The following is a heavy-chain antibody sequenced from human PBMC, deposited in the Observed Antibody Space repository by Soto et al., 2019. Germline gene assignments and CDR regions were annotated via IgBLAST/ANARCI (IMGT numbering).Heavy chain of an antibody. D-gene: IGHD1-26*01. V-gene: IGHV4-39*01. CDR1: GGSISSSSYY. CDR3: ARGRGELLG. J-gene: IGHJ4*02. Sequence: SETLSLTCTVSGGSISSSSYYWGWIRQPPGKGLEWIGSIYYSGSTYYNPSLKSRVTISVDTSKNQFSLKLSSVTAADTAVYYCARGRGELLGWGQGTLVTVSS. CDR2: IYYSGST.